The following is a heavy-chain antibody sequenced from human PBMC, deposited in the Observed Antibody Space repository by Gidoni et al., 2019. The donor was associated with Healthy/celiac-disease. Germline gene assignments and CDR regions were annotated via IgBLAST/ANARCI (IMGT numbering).Heavy chain of an antibody. CDR1: GFTFSSYS. V-gene: IGHV3-21*01. Sequence: EVQLVESGGGLVKPGGSLRLSCAASGFTFSSYSMNWVRQAPGKGLEWVSSISSSSSYIYYADSVKGRFTISRDNAKNSLYLQMNSLRAEDTAVYYCARDKEPAAMAGWFDPWGQGTLVTVSS. D-gene: IGHD2-2*01. J-gene: IGHJ5*02. CDR3: ARDKEPAAMAGWFDP. CDR2: ISSSSSYI.